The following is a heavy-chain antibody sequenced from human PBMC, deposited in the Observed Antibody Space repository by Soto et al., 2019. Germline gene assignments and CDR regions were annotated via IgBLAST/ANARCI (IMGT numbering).Heavy chain of an antibody. V-gene: IGHV3-7*03. J-gene: IGHJ4*02. D-gene: IGHD3-22*01. Sequence: GGSLRLSCAASGFTFSGYWMSWVRQAPGKGLEWVANIKQDGSEKYYVDSVKGRFTISRDNAKNSLYLQMNSLRAEDTAVYYCARDAVSSGYCPHWGQGTLVTVS. CDR2: IKQDGSEK. CDR3: ARDAVSSGYCPH. CDR1: GFTFSGYW.